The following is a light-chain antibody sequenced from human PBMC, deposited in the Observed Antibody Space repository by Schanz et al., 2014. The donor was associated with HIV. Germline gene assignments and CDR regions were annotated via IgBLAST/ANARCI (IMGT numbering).Light chain of an antibody. CDR2: DAS. J-gene: IGKJ4*01. CDR1: QSVSSY. Sequence: EIVLTQSPGTLSLSPGERATLSCRASQSVSSYLAWYQQKPGQAPRLLIYDASNRATGIPARFSGSGSGTDFTLTISSLEPEDFAVYYCQYFGNSGGTFGGGTEVDIK. CDR3: QYFGNSGGT. V-gene: IGKV3-20*01.